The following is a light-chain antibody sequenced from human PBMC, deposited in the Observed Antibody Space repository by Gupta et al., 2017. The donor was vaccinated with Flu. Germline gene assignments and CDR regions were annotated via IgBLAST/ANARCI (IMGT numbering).Light chain of an antibody. J-gene: IGKJ5*01. Sequence: DIQMPPSASSLSASVGARVIITCPASQTISNALGWYQQKPGKAPKSLIYGPSSWQNGVPARFSGSGSGTDFTLTISSLQPEDIGTYYCRQYKSYPSTFGQGTRVEI. CDR2: GPS. V-gene: IGKV1D-16*01. CDR1: QTISNA. CDR3: RQYKSYPST.